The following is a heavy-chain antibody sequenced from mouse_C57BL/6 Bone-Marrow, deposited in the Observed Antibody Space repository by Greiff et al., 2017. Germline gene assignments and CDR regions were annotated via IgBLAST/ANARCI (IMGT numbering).Heavy chain of an antibody. J-gene: IGHJ2*01. CDR2: IYPTSGRT. CDR3: ARSGPLGRSFDY. CDR1: GYTFTSYW. V-gene: IGHV1-55*01. D-gene: IGHD4-1*01. Sequence: QVQLQQPGAELVQPGASVMMSCKASGYTFTSYWITWVKQRPGQGLEWIGDIYPTSGRTNYNEKSKSKAILTVDTSSNTAYMQLSSLTSEDSAVFYCARSGPLGRSFDYWGQGTTLTVSS.